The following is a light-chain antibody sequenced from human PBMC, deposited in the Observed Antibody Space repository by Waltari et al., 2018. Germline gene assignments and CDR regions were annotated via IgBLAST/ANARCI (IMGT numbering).Light chain of an antibody. Sequence: DIVMTQSPLSLAVTPGEPASISCRSSQSLLYSNGNNYLDWYLQKPGQSPQLLVYLGSNRASGVPDRFSGRGSGTDFTLKISRVEAEDVGVYYCMQPLQTPFTFGPGTKVDIK. V-gene: IGKV2-28*01. J-gene: IGKJ3*01. CDR3: MQPLQTPFT. CDR1: QSLLYSNGNNY. CDR2: LGS.